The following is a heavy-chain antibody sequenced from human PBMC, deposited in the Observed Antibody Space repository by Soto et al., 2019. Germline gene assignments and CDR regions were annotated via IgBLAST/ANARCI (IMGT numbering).Heavy chain of an antibody. Sequence: QVQLQESGPGLVKPSQTLALTCTVSGDSSISGPYYWSWIRQLPGKGLEYIGYIYYTGSAYHNPSLKSRLIISIDTTKDQFSLMLTSGTAADTGVYFCARGLSPAFRGLFYFDSWGQGTLVTVSS. CDR2: IYYTGSA. V-gene: IGHV4-30-4*01. CDR1: GDSSISGPYY. CDR3: ARGLSPAFRGLFYFDS. J-gene: IGHJ4*02. D-gene: IGHD3-16*01.